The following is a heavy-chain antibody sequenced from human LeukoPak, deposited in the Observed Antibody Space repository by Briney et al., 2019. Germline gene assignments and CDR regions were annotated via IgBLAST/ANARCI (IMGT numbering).Heavy chain of an antibody. J-gene: IGHJ5*02. V-gene: IGHV4-34*01. CDR3: ARHGRRGGYSYGSVRWFDP. CDR2: INHSGST. CDR1: GGSFSGYY. D-gene: IGHD5-18*01. Sequence: SETLSLTCAVYGGSFSGYYWSWIRQPPGRGLEWIREINHSGSTNYNPSLKSRVTISVDTSKNQFSLKLSSVTAADTAVYYCARHGRRGGYSYGSVRWFDPWGQGTLVTVSS.